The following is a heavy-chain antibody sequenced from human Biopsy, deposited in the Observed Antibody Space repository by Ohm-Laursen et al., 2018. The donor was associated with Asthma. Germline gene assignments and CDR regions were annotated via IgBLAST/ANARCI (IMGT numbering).Heavy chain of an antibody. V-gene: IGHV3-30*18. Sequence: SLRLSCSASGFNFHNYGMHWVRQAPGKGLDWVAVISFDESNKNYTDSVKGRFTISRDNSRNTLHLQMNSLRAEDTAVYYCAKDVFPGWELRRGPDYWGQGTLVTVSS. CDR3: AKDVFPGWELRRGPDY. CDR1: GFNFHNYG. J-gene: IGHJ4*02. D-gene: IGHD1-26*01. CDR2: ISFDESNK.